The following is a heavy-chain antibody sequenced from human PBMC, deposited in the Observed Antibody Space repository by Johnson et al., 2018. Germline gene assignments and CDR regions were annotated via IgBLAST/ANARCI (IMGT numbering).Heavy chain of an antibody. J-gene: IGHJ3*02. CDR2: IYPGDSDT. V-gene: IGHV5-51*01. D-gene: IGHD6-13*01. CDR1: GYSFTSYW. Sequence: VQLVQSGAEVKKXGESLKIXCKGSGYSFTSYWIGWVRQMPGKGLEWMGIIYPGDSDTRYSPSFHGQVTISADKSSSTADLQWSSLKASDPAMYYCARECRSSSWTHAFDIWGQGTMVTVSS. CDR3: ARECRSSSWTHAFDI.